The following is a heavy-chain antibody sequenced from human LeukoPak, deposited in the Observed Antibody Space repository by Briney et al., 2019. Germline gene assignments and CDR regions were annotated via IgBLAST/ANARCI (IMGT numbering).Heavy chain of an antibody. D-gene: IGHD3-22*01. J-gene: IGHJ4*02. CDR2: VFRSGST. V-gene: IGHV4-61*02. CDR1: GDSISRGTYY. CDR3: ARDSNFYDVSHDKAEDF. Sequence: TLSLTCTVTGDSISRGTYYWTWVRQPAGKGLEWIGRVFRSGSTYYNPSLKSRVTISIDTSNNQFSLHLRSLTAADTAVYYCARDSNFYDVSHDKAEDFWGQGTLVTVSS.